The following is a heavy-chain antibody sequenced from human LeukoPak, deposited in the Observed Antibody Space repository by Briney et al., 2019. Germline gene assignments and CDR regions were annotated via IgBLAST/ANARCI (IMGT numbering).Heavy chain of an antibody. V-gene: IGHV3-30*02. Sequence: GGSLRLSCVASGITFSNFDIHWVRQAPGKGLEWVAFIRYDGSNKYYADSVKGRFTISRDNSKNTLYLQMNSLRPEDTAVHYCAIQRYCSSTTCYTTAEYFQHWGQGTLVTISS. CDR1: GITFSNFD. D-gene: IGHD2-2*02. J-gene: IGHJ1*01. CDR2: IRYDGSNK. CDR3: AIQRYCSSTTCYTTAEYFQH.